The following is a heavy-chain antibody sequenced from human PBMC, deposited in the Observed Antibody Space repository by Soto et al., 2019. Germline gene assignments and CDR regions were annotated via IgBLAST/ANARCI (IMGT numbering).Heavy chain of an antibody. Sequence: GGSLRLSCAASGFTFSSYSMNWVRQAPGKGLEWVSSISSSSSYIYYADSVKGRFTISRDNAKNSLYLQMNSLRAEDTAVYYCARVGRNCSSTSCFDYWGQGTLVTVSS. D-gene: IGHD2-2*01. CDR3: ARVGRNCSSTSCFDY. J-gene: IGHJ4*02. V-gene: IGHV3-21*01. CDR1: GFTFSSYS. CDR2: ISSSSSYI.